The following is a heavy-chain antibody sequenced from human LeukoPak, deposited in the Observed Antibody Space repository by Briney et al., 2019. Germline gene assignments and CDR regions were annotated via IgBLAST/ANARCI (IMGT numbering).Heavy chain of an antibody. CDR1: GFIFSSYW. Sequence: GGSLRLSCAASGFIFSSYWMSWVRQAPGKGLEWVANIKQDGSEKYYVDSVKGRFTISRDNAKNSLYLQMNSLRAEDTAVYYCAKDLSLRLGDFGGQGTLVTVSS. CDR2: IKQDGSEK. CDR3: AKDLSLRLGDF. V-gene: IGHV3-7*01. J-gene: IGHJ4*02. D-gene: IGHD3-16*01.